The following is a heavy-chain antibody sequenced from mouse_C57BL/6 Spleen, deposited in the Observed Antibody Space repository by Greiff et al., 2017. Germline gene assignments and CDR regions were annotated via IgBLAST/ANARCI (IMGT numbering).Heavy chain of an antibody. D-gene: IGHD1-1*01. J-gene: IGHJ3*01. Sequence: QVQLQQPGAELVRPGSSVKLSCKASGYTFTSYWMHWVKQRPIQGLEWIGNIDPADSETHYNQKFKDKATLTVDKSSSTAYMQLSILTSEDSAVYYCARGDYYGSSTGGWFAYWGQGTLVTVSA. V-gene: IGHV1-52*01. CDR2: IDPADSET. CDR1: GYTFTSYW. CDR3: ARGDYYGSSTGGWFAY.